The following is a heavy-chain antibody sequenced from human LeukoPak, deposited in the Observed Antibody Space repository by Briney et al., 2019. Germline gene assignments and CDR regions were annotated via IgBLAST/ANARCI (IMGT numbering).Heavy chain of an antibody. J-gene: IGHJ3*02. V-gene: IGHV1-46*01. Sequence: ASVKVSCEASGYTFTSYYIHWVRQAPGQGLEWMGLINPSAGNTAYAQKFQGRGSMTSDTSTSTVYMELSSLRSEDTAVYYCARQKNDYGDYPDAFDIWGQGTMVTVSS. CDR3: ARQKNDYGDYPDAFDI. CDR1: GYTFTSYY. CDR2: INPSAGNT. D-gene: IGHD4-17*01.